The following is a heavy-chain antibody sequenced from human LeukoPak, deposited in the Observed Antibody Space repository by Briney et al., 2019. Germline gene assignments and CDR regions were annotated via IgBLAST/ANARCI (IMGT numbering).Heavy chain of an antibody. CDR2: INPNSDGT. D-gene: IGHD6-13*01. Sequence: ASVKVSCKASGYTFISYGISWVRQAPGQGLEWMGWINPNSDGTNYAQKFQGRVTMTRDTSISTAYMELSRLRSDDTAVYYCAAHLIRPMRQQLHYFMDVWGQGTTVTVPS. J-gene: IGHJ6*02. CDR1: GYTFISYG. CDR3: AAHLIRPMRQQLHYFMDV. V-gene: IGHV1-2*02.